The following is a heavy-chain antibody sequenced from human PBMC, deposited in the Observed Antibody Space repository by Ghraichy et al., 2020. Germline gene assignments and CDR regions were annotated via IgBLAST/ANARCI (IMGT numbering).Heavy chain of an antibody. CDR2: IKQDGTER. V-gene: IGHV3-7*04. CDR1: GFTFNTYY. D-gene: IGHD5-18*01. Sequence: GGSLRLSCAASGFTFNTYYMTWVRQAPGKGLEWVANIKQDGTERYYVDSVKGRFTISRDNAKDSVYLQMSSLRAEDTAVYFCGRGGYIYGSNPVDYWGQGTQVTVA. CDR3: GRGGYIYGSNPVDY. J-gene: IGHJ4*02.